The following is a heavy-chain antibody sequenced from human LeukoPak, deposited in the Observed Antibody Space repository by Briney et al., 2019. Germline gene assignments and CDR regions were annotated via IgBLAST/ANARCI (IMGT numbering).Heavy chain of an antibody. Sequence: GGSLRLSCAASGFSIISNYMNWVRQVPGKGLEWVSVISGRLTISRDNSNNTLYLQMNSLRAEDTAVYNCARAFYDQVTHGFDSWGKGITVTVSS. D-gene: IGHD2/OR15-2a*01. V-gene: IGHV3-53*01. CDR2: I. J-gene: IGHJ3*02. CDR1: GFSIISNY. CDR3: ARAFYDQVTHGFDS.